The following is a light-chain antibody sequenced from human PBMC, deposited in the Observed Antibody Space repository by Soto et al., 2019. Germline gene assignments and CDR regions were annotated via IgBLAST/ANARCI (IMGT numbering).Light chain of an antibody. J-gene: IGLJ1*01. V-gene: IGLV2-8*01. CDR2: EVS. Sequence: QSVLTRPPSASGSPGQPVTISCTGTSSDVGGYNYVSWYQQHPGKAPKVIIYEVSKRPSGVPDRFSGSKSGSTASLTVSGLQAEDEADYYCSSYAVTNIFVFGTGTKVTVL. CDR1: SSDVGGYNY. CDR3: SSYAVTNIFV.